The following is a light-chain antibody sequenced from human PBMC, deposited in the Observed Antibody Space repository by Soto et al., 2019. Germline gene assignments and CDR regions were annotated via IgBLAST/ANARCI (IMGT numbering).Light chain of an antibody. Sequence: QSVLTQPPSASGSPEQSVTISCTGTSSDVGLYDYVSWYQQHPGKVPKLLIYEVTQRPSGVPDRFSGSKSGNTASLTVSGLQAEDEADYYCSSYGGNSNYVFGTGTKVTVL. CDR2: EVT. CDR3: SSYGGNSNYV. V-gene: IGLV2-8*01. CDR1: SSDVGLYDY. J-gene: IGLJ1*01.